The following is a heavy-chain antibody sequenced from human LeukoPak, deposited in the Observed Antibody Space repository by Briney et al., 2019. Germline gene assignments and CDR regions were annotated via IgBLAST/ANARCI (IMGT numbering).Heavy chain of an antibody. V-gene: IGHV3-23*01. CDR3: TKGNGSGSYWLLRYYYCMDV. D-gene: IGHD3-10*01. J-gene: IGHJ6*04. CDR2: ISGRGGST. Sequence: GGSLRLSCAASGFTFSSYAMTSVRQAPGRGLEWVSPISGRGGSTYYADSVKDRFTISRHNSKNTRYQQMNSLRAEDTAVYYCTKGNGSGSYWLLRYYYCMDVWGKGNTVTVSS. CDR1: GFTFSSYA.